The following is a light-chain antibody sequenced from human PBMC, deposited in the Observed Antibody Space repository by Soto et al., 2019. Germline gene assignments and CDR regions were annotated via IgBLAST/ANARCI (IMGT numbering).Light chain of an antibody. J-gene: IGKJ1*01. CDR1: QGIRND. CDR3: QQYHNWPPVT. Sequence: DIQMTQSPSSLSASVGDRVTITCRASQGIRNDLGWYQQKPGKAPKRLIYAASSLQSGVPSRFSGSGSGTEFTLTISSLQSEDFAVYYCQQYHNWPPVTFGQGTKVDNK. CDR2: AAS. V-gene: IGKV1-17*01.